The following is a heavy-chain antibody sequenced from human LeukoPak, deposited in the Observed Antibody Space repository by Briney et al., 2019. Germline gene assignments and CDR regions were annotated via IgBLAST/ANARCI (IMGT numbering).Heavy chain of an antibody. D-gene: IGHD3-10*01. V-gene: IGHV4-31*03. CDR2: IYYSGST. CDR1: GGSISSGGYY. CDR3: ARGITMVRYYYYYYMDV. Sequence: SQTLSLTCTVSGGSISSGGYYWSRIRQHPGKGLEWIGYIYYSGSTYYNPSLKSRVTISVDTSKNQFSLKLSSVTAADTAVYYYARGITMVRYYYYYYMDVWGKGTTVTVSS. J-gene: IGHJ6*03.